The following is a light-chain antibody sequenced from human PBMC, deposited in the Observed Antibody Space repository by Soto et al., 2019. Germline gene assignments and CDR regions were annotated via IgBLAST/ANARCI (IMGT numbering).Light chain of an antibody. Sequence: QSVLTQPPSVSGAPGQRVTNACTGSSSNIGANYDVQWYQQLPGTAPRLLIYGNNNRPSGVPDRISGSKSGTSASLAITGLEAEDEGHYYCQSYDSSLSAVVFGGGTKLTVL. CDR3: QSYDSSLSAVV. J-gene: IGLJ2*01. CDR1: SSNIGANYD. V-gene: IGLV1-40*01. CDR2: GNN.